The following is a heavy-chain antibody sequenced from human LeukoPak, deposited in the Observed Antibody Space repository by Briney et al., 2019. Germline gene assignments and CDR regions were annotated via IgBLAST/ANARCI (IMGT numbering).Heavy chain of an antibody. V-gene: IGHV3-9*03. D-gene: IGHD3-22*01. CDR2: ISWNSGSI. Sequence: GGSLRLSXAASGFTFDDYAMHWVRQAPGKGLEWVSGISWNSGSIGYADSVKGRLTISRDNAKNSLYLQMNSLRAEDMALYYCAKGHTYYYDSSGYSRDAFDIWGQGTMVTVSS. J-gene: IGHJ3*02. CDR3: AKGHTYYYDSSGYSRDAFDI. CDR1: GFTFDDYA.